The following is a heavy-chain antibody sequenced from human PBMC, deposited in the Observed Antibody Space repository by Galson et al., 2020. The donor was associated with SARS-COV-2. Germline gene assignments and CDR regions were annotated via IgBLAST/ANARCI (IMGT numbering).Heavy chain of an antibody. CDR2: INPNSGGT. D-gene: IGHD1-26*01. CDR3: ARVRWELTQSDAFDI. Sequence: ASVKVSCKASGYTFTGYYMHWVRQAPGQGLEWMGWINPNSGGTNYAQKFQGRVTMTRDTSISTAYMKLSRLRSDDTAVYYCARVRWELTQSDAFDIWGQGTMVTVSS. V-gene: IGHV1-2*02. J-gene: IGHJ3*02. CDR1: GYTFTGYY.